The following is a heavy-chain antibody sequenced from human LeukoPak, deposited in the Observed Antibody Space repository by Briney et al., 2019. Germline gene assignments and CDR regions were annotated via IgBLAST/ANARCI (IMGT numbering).Heavy chain of an antibody. D-gene: IGHD2-2*01. J-gene: IGHJ6*02. Sequence: SETLSLTCTGSGGSIDRNNYYWGWTRQPPGKGLEGMGYIFHYERPSYNPSLNSRVTISVDTSKNQFSLTLSSVTVADTAVYYCARHACVTSSCVYFYGMDVWGQGTTVTVSS. V-gene: IGHV4-39*01. CDR3: ARHACVTSSCVYFYGMDV. CDR1: GGSIDRNNYY. CDR2: IFHYERP.